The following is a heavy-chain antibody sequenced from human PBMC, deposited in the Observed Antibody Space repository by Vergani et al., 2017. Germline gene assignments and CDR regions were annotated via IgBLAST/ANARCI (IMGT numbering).Heavy chain of an antibody. CDR3: VRGPLPAIPAMFDS. D-gene: IGHD2-2*01. J-gene: IGHJ4*02. CDR1: GFSFDDHG. V-gene: IGHV3-20*04. CDR2: ISWNGETK. Sequence: EALLAESGGRMVRPGGSLRLSCAASGFSFDDHGMGWVRQVPGKGLEWVSEISWNGETKNYADSVQGRFIISRDNAKNSLYLQMRTLRPEDTALYYCVRGPLPAIPAMFDSWGQGTLVTVSS.